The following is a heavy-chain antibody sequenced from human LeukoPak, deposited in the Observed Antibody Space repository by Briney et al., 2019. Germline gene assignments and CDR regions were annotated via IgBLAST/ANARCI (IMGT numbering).Heavy chain of an antibody. CDR1: GFTFSSYG. CDR3: AKGGPGYYYDSSGYYSDY. CDR2: ISYDGSNK. J-gene: IGHJ4*02. D-gene: IGHD3-22*01. V-gene: IGHV3-30*18. Sequence: GRSLRLSCAASGFTFSSYGMHWVRQAPGKGLEWVAVISYDGSNKYYADSVKGRFTISRDNSKNTLYLQMNSLRAEDTAVHYCAKGGPGYYYDSSGYYSDYWGQGTLVTVSS.